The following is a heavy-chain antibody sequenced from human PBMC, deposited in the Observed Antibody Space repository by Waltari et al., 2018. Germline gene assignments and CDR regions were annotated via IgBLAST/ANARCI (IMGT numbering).Heavy chain of an antibody. D-gene: IGHD1-26*01. CDR2: IYHSGST. Sequence: QVQLQESGPGLVKPSETLSLTCTVSGYSISSGYYWGWIRQPPGKGLEWIGCIYHSGSTYYNPSLKSRVTISVDTSKNQFSLKLSSVTAADTAVYYCVRKREREWELPFDYWGQGTLVTVSS. CDR3: VRKREREWELPFDY. J-gene: IGHJ4*02. V-gene: IGHV4-38-2*02. CDR1: GYSISSGYY.